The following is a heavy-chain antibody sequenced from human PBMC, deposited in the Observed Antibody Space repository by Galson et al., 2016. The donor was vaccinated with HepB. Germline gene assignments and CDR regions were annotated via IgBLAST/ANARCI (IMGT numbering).Heavy chain of an antibody. CDR3: ARCKVGASTPFDY. CDR1: GYSITRGGYY. Sequence: TLSLTCTVSGYSITRGGYYWSWLRQHPEKGLEWIGYIYYDGSSFYNPSLQSRVSISPDTSKNRFSLRLTSVTAADAAVYYCARCKVGASTPFDYWGQGTLVTVSS. V-gene: IGHV4-31*03. J-gene: IGHJ4*02. CDR2: IYYDGSS. D-gene: IGHD1-26*01.